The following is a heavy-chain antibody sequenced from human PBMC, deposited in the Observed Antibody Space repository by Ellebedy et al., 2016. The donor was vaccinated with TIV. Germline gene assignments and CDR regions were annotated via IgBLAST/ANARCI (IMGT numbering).Heavy chain of an antibody. V-gene: IGHV3-74*01. CDR2: INSDGSST. J-gene: IGHJ6*02. CDR1: GFTFSSYW. D-gene: IGHD2-2*01. CDR3: ARNGVPAAMFSGGMDV. Sequence: PGGSLRLSCAASGFTFSSYWMPWVRQAPGKGLVWVSRINSDGSSTNYADSVKGRFTISRDNAKNTMYLQMNSLRAEDTAMYYCARNGVPAAMFSGGMDVWGQGTTVAVSS.